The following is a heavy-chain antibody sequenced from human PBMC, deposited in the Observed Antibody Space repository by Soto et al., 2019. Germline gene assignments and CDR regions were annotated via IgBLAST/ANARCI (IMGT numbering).Heavy chain of an antibody. D-gene: IGHD3-3*01. Sequence: ASVKVSCKASGYTFTSYGISWVRQATGQRLEWMGWISAYNGNTNYAQKLQGRVTMTTDTSTSTAYMELRSLRSDDTAVYYCARDVPYYYEFWSGDSYYMDVWGKGTTVTVSS. CDR2: ISAYNGNT. CDR1: GYTFTSYG. CDR3: ARDVPYYYEFWSGDSYYMDV. J-gene: IGHJ6*03. V-gene: IGHV1-18*01.